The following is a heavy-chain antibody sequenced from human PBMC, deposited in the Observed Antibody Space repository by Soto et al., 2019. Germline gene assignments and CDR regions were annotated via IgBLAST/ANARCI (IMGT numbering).Heavy chain of an antibody. V-gene: IGHV3-33*01. CDR3: ARDREDDTEA. J-gene: IGHJ5*02. CDR2: IWDDGSTK. Sequence: GGSLRLSCAASGFTFNSYGMHWVRQAPGKGLEWVSVIWDDGSTKYYADSVKGRFTISRDNSKNTLYLQMNSLRAEDTAVYYCARDREDDTEAWGQGTLVTVSS. D-gene: IGHD3-9*01. CDR1: GFTFNSYG.